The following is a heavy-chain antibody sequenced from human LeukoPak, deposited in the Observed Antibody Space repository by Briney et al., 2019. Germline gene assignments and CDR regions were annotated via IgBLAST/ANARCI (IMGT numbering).Heavy chain of an antibody. D-gene: IGHD3-16*01. CDR1: GYTFTAYF. CDR3: ARAYEYGWFDP. Sequence: ASVKVSCKASGYTFTAYFLHWLRQAPGQGLEWMGWINPKTGATNYAQSFQGRVTMTRDTSITTGNMELNRLTSDDTAVYYCARAYEYGWFDPWGQGTLVTVSS. CDR2: INPKTGAT. V-gene: IGHV1-2*02. J-gene: IGHJ5*02.